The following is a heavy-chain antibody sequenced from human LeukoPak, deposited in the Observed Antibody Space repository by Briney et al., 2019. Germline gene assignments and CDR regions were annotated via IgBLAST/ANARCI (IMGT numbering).Heavy chain of an antibody. J-gene: IGHJ6*02. Sequence: SETLSLTCTVSGGSICSYYWSWVRQPPGKGLEWIGYIYYSGSTNYNPSLKSRVTITVDTSKNQFSLKLSSVTAADTAVYYCASERGGNSFYGMDVWGQGTTVTVSS. CDR2: IYYSGST. V-gene: IGHV4-59*01. CDR3: ASERGGNSFYGMDV. D-gene: IGHD2-15*01. CDR1: GGSICSYY.